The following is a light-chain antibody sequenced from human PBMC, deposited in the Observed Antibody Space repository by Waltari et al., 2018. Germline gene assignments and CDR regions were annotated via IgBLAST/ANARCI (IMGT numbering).Light chain of an antibody. CDR3: QQYYSTPPT. CDR1: QSLLNSLNNKNY. CDR2: WAS. Sequence: DIVMTQSPDPLAVSLGARATISCKSSQSLLNSLNNKNYFAWYQQKPGQPPKLLISWASTRKSGVPDRFSGSGSGTDFTLIVSSLQAEDVAVYYCQQYYSTPPTFGQGTRVEIK. V-gene: IGKV4-1*01. J-gene: IGKJ1*01.